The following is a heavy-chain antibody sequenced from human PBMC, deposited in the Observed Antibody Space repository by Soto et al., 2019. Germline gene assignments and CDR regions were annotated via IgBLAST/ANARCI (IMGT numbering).Heavy chain of an antibody. CDR3: GTARLVVVGTISSFDY. CDR1: GGSISRGDYY. D-gene: IGHD2-15*01. CDR2: IYYSGST. J-gene: IGHJ4*02. V-gene: IGHV4-30-4*01. Sequence: SETLSLTCTVSGGSISRGDYYWSWIRQPPGKGLEWIGYIYYSGSTYYNPSLKSRVTISVDTSKNQFSLKLSSVTAADTAVYYFGTARLVVVGTISSFDYWAQGTRVTVSS.